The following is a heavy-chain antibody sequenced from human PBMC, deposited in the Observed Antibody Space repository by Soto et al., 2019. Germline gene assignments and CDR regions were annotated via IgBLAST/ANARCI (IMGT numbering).Heavy chain of an antibody. CDR1: GGSISSGDYY. D-gene: IGHD3-10*01. J-gene: IGHJ5*02. CDR3: ARDLDVLGGSGSYHNWFDP. CDR2: IYYSGST. V-gene: IGHV4-30-4*01. Sequence: PSETLSLTCTVSGGSISSGDYYWSWIRQPPGKGLEWIGYIYYSGSTYYNPSLKSRVTISVDTSKNQFSLKLSSVTAADTAVYYCARDLDVLGGSGSYHNWFDPWGQGTLVTVSS.